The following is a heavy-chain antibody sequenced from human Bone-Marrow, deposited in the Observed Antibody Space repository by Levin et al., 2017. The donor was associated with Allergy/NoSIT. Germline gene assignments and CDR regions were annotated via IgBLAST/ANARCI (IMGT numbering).Heavy chain of an antibody. CDR3: VKDMIAYCSGTGCYGKYFDY. CDR1: GFTFDDYA. D-gene: IGHD2-15*01. V-gene: IGHV3-9*01. J-gene: IGHJ4*02. CDR2: INWNSNDI. Sequence: GGSLRLSCAASGFTFDDYAMHWVRQAPGKGLEWVSGINWNSNDIWYADSVKGRFTISRDNAKNSLYLQMNTLRDEDTAFYYCVKDMIAYCSGTGCYGKYFDYWGQGSLVTVSS.